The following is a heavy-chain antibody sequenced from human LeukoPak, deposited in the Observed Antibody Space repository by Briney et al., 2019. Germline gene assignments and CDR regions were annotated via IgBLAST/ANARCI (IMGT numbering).Heavy chain of an antibody. CDR3: AREGGSYRFLDN. CDR2: ISTSGST. J-gene: IGHJ4*02. CDR1: GDSISGYY. D-gene: IGHD1-26*01. V-gene: IGHV4-4*07. Sequence: SETLSLTCTVSGDSISGYYWSWIRQPAGKGLEWIGRISTSGSTNYNPSLKSRVTMSVDTSKNQVSLNLTSVTAADTAVYYCAREGGSYRFLDNWGQGTLVTVSS.